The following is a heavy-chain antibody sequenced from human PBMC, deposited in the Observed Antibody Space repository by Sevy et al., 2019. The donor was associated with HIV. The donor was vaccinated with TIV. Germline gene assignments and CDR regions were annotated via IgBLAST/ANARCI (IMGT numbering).Heavy chain of an antibody. D-gene: IGHD1-26*01. CDR3: ARDIGPANWFDP. V-gene: IGHV3-7*03. CDR1: GFTFSDYW. J-gene: IGHJ5*02. CDR2: IKQDGTEK. Sequence: GGSLRLSCATSGFTFSDYWMTWVRQTPGKGLEWVANIKQDGTEKNYVDSVRGQFTISRDNDKNSLYLQMNSLRVEDTAIYSCARDIGPANWFDPWGQGTLVTISS.